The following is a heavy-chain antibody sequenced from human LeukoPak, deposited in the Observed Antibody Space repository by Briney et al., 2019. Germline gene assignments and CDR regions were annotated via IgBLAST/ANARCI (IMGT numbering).Heavy chain of an antibody. CDR3: ARSGLSRFGF. D-gene: IGHD2/OR15-2a*01. Sequence: GGSLRLSCAVSGFTFSGYWMNWVRQAPGKGLVWVSRLNSDGSSATYADSVKGRFTISRDNAKKMLFLQMNSLRAEDTAVYYCARSGLSRFGFWGQGTLVTVSS. V-gene: IGHV3-74*01. J-gene: IGHJ4*02. CDR2: LNSDGSSA. CDR1: GFTFSGYW.